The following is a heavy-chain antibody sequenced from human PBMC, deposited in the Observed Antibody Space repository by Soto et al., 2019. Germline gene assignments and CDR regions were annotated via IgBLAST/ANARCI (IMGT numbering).Heavy chain of an antibody. Sequence: PGGSLRLSCAASGFSFGDYAMSWVRQAPGKGLEWVSGISGTGSRTSYADSVRGRFTISRDNVNNTLSLRMDSLRAEDTAVYYCARGGRYTYGYGDYSYGMDVWGQGTTVTVSS. V-gene: IGHV3-23*01. J-gene: IGHJ6*02. CDR3: ARGGRYTYGYGDYSYGMDV. D-gene: IGHD5-18*01. CDR2: ISGTGSRT. CDR1: GFSFGDYA.